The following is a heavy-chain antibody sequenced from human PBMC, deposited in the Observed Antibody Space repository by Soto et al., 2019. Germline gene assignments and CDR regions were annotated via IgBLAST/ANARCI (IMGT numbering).Heavy chain of an antibody. CDR1: GYTFNGYY. Sequence: ASVKVYWQASGYTFNGYYIHWVRQAPGQGLEWRGWINPNNGDTNYAQKFQGRVSMTRDTSTSTAYMELSSLIFDDTAVCYCARHSGYDYVFDYWGQGTLVTVSS. CDR3: ARHSGYDYVFDY. V-gene: IGHV1-2*02. D-gene: IGHD5-12*01. J-gene: IGHJ4*02. CDR2: INPNNGDT.